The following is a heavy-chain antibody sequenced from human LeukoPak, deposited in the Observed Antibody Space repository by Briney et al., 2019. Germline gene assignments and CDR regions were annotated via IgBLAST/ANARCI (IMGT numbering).Heavy chain of an antibody. D-gene: IGHD3-10*01. CDR1: GFSFSTSG. V-gene: IGHV3-30*04. Sequence: PGGSLRLSYEASGFSFSTSGVHWVRQAPGKGLEWMAVISKDGRKNHYADSVKGRFTISRDDSKSTLFLQMNSLRPEDTAIYYCARDLLNYGSAYYDVGIFDSWGQGTLVTVSS. CDR3: ARDLLNYGSAYYDVGIFDS. CDR2: ISKDGRKN. J-gene: IGHJ4*02.